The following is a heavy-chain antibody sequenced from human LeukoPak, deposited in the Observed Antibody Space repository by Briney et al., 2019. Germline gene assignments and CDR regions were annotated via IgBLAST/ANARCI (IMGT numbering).Heavy chain of an antibody. CDR3: ARDSSGWNAGKFDY. D-gene: IGHD6-19*01. CDR2: IYPGDSDT. Sequence: GESLKISCKGSGYSFNSYWIAWVRPMPGKGLEWMGIIYPGDSDTRYTPSFEGQVTISADKSISTAYLQWSSLKASDTATYYCARDSSGWNAGKFDYWGQGTLVTVSS. CDR1: GYSFNSYW. V-gene: IGHV5-51*01. J-gene: IGHJ4*02.